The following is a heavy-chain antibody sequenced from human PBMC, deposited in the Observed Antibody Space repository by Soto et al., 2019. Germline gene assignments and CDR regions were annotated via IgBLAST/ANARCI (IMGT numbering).Heavy chain of an antibody. J-gene: IGHJ4*02. D-gene: IGHD3-10*01. V-gene: IGHV5-10-1*01. Sequence: GESLKISCKGSGYSFTSYWISWVRQMPGKGLEWMGRIDPSDSYTNYSPSFQGHVTISADKSINTAYLQWSSLKASDTAMYYCARYGSGSYSHFDYWGQGTLVTVSS. CDR2: IDPSDSYT. CDR1: GYSFTSYW. CDR3: ARYGSGSYSHFDY.